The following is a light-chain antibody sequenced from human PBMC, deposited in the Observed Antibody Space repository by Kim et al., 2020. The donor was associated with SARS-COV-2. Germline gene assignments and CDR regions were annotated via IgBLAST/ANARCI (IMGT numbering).Light chain of an antibody. Sequence: QSVTISCTGTSSDVGGYNYVSWYQQHPGKAPKLMIYDVHNWPSGVSNRFSGSKSGNTASLTISGLQAEDEADYYCSSYTSSSTPVVFGGGTKVTVL. CDR1: SSDVGGYNY. CDR3: SSYTSSSTPVV. J-gene: IGLJ2*01. CDR2: DVH. V-gene: IGLV2-14*03.